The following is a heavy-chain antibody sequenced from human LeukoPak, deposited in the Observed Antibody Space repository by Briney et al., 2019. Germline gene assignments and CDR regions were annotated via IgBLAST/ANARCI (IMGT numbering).Heavy chain of an antibody. J-gene: IGHJ4*02. CDR2: INSDGSST. D-gene: IGHD3-3*01. CDR3: ATDTIRD. CDR1: GCSFSSYW. Sequence: AGSLTLTCAASGCSFSSYWMHWVRQPPGKGLVWVSRINSDGSSTSYAASVKGRFTISRDNAKNTLYLQMNSLRAEDTAVYYCATDTIRDWGQGTPVTVST. V-gene: IGHV3-74*01.